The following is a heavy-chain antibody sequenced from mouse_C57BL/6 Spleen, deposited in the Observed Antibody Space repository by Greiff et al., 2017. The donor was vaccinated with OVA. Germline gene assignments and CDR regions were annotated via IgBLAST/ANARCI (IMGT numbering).Heavy chain of an antibody. CDR1: GYTFTDYY. CDR2: INPNNGGT. V-gene: IGHV1-26*01. D-gene: IGHD4-1*01. CDR3: ARNWAYFDY. J-gene: IGHJ2*01. Sequence: VQLQQSGPELVKPGASVKISRKASGYTFTDYYMNWVKQSHGKSLEWIGDINPNNGGTSYNQKFKGKATLTVDKSSSTAYMELRSLTSEDSAVYYCARNWAYFDYWGQGTTLTVSS.